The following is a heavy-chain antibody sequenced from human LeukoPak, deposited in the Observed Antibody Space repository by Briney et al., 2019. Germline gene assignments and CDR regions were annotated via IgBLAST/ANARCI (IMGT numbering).Heavy chain of an antibody. CDR1: GXXXXSGYY. CDR3: ARHRGAQLRYFDWLSWFDP. D-gene: IGHD3-9*01. V-gene: IGHV4-38-2*01. CDR2: IYHSGST. J-gene: IGHJ5*02. Sequence: XCAXXGXXXXSGYYWGWIRQPPGKGLEWIGSIYHSGSTYYNPSLKSRVTISVDTSKNQFSLKLSSVTAADTAVYYCARHRGAQLRYFDWLSWFDPWGQGTLVTVSS.